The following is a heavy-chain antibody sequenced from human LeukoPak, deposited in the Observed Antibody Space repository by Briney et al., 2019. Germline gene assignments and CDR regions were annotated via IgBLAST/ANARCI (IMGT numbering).Heavy chain of an antibody. Sequence: SQTLSLTCAVSGGSITSGGYSWSWIRQPPGKGLEWIGYIYHSGSTYYNPSLKSRVTISVDRSKNQFSLKLTSVTAADTAVYYCARESCSGGSCSPAGYWGQGTLVTVSS. V-gene: IGHV4-30-2*01. J-gene: IGHJ4*02. D-gene: IGHD2-15*01. CDR3: ARESCSGGSCSPAGY. CDR2: IYHSGST. CDR1: GGSITSGGYS.